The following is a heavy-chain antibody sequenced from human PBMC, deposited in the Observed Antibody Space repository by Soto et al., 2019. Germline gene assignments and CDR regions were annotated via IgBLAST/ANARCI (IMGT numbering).Heavy chain of an antibody. D-gene: IGHD6-19*01. CDR2: IYLSGNT. CDR1: GGSISSHY. J-gene: IGHJ4*02. Sequence: SETLSLTCTVSGGSISSHYWSWIRQPAGKGLEWIGRIYLSGNTKINPSLKNRVTMSVDASKNQFSLNLKSVTAADTAVYYCAKELKPYNSGWYFALSGGQGTLVTVSS. V-gene: IGHV4-4*07. CDR3: AKELKPYNSGWYFALS.